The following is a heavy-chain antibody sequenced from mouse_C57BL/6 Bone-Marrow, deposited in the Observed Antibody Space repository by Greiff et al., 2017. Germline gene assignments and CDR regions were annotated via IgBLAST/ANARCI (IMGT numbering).Heavy chain of an antibody. D-gene: IGHD1-1*01. J-gene: IGHJ2*01. V-gene: IGHV1-15*01. Sequence: QVHVKQSGAELVRPGASLSLSCKASGFTFTDYEMHWVKQTPVHGLEWIGAIDPETGGTAYNQQFKGMGILTADNSSSTAYMELRSLTSDDSAVYYCTRSIYCYDSSYVYWGQGTTLTVSS. CDR2: IDPETGGT. CDR1: GFTFTDYE. CDR3: TRSIYCYDSSYVY.